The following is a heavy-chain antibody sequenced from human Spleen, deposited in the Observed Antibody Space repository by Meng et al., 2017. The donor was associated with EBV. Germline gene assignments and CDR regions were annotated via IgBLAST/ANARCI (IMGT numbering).Heavy chain of an antibody. CDR3: ARRGVDYYDSSAWG. D-gene: IGHD3-22*01. J-gene: IGHJ4*02. Sequence: DSGPGVVPPSRTLVSTGAVSGGYISSSTWWTWVRQPPGKGLEWIGEIYHGGDTNYNPSLKSRVTISVDKSKNQFSLKVRSVTAADTAVYYCARRGVDYYDSSAWGWGQGALVTVSS. CDR1: GGYISSSTW. CDR2: IYHGGDT. V-gene: IGHV4-4*02.